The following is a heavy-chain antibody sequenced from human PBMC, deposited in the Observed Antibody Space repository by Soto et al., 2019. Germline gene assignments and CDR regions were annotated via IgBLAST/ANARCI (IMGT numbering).Heavy chain of an antibody. V-gene: IGHV3-20*01. CDR1: GFTFDDYG. CDR3: ARARSSFYGESYDY. D-gene: IGHD4-17*01. CDR2: INWNGGST. Sequence: EVQLVESGGGVVRPGGSLRLSCAASGFTFDDYGMSWVRQAPGKGLEWVSGINWNGGSTGYADSVKGRFTISRDNAKNSLYLQMNSLRAEETALYHCARARSSFYGESYDYWGQGTLVTVSS. J-gene: IGHJ4*02.